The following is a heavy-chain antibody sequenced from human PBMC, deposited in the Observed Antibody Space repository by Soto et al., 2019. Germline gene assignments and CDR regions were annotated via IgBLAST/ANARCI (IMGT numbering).Heavy chain of an antibody. V-gene: IGHV3-7*01. Sequence: GGSLRLSCAASGFSFNTYWMSWIRQAPGKGLEWVANINEDGNRQNYVDSVRGRFTISRDNAKTSVHLQMNSLRVEDTAVYYCATRAGAPADWGQGTLVTVSS. D-gene: IGHD6-25*01. CDR1: GFSFNTYW. J-gene: IGHJ4*02. CDR2: INEDGNRQ. CDR3: ATRAGAPAD.